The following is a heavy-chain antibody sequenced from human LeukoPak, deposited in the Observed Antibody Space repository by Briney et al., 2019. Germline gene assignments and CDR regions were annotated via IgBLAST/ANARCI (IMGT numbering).Heavy chain of an antibody. J-gene: IGHJ5*02. D-gene: IGHD3-10*01. CDR2: ISAYNGNT. CDR3: ASLAPFRGAINWFDP. V-gene: IGHV1-18*01. Sequence: PEASVKVSCKASGYTFTSYGISWVRQAPGQGLEWMGWISAYNGNTNYAQKFQGRVTMTRDTSISTAYMELSRLRSDDTAVYYCASLAPFRGAINWFDPWGQGTLVTVSS. CDR1: GYTFTSYG.